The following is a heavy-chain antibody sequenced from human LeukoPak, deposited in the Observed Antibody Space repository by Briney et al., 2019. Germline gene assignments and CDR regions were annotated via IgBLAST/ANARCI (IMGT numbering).Heavy chain of an antibody. V-gene: IGHV1-18*01. Sequence: ASVKVSCKASGYTFNSYGISWLRQAPGQGLEWMGWINPYIGNTNYTQKLQGRVTMTEDTSTDTAYMELSSLRSEDTAVYYCATVLVDPAYYMDVWGKGTTVTVSS. CDR3: ATVLVDPAYYMDV. CDR1: GYTFNSYG. J-gene: IGHJ6*03. CDR2: INPYIGNT. D-gene: IGHD6-6*01.